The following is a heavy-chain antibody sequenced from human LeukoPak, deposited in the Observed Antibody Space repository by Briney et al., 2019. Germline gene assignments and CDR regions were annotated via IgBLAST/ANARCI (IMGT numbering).Heavy chain of an antibody. V-gene: IGHV3-30-3*01. CDR3: ARGLYYYGSGSYSYYGMDV. CDR1: GFTLSSNT. CDR2: LLYDGSSK. J-gene: IGHJ6*02. D-gene: IGHD3-10*01. Sequence: GRSLRLSCAGSGFTLSSNTMHWVRQGPGKGLEWVAVLLYDGSSKYYADSVKGRFTISRDNSKNTLYLQMNSLKAEDTAVFYCARGLYYYGSGSYSYYGMDVWGQGTTVTVSS.